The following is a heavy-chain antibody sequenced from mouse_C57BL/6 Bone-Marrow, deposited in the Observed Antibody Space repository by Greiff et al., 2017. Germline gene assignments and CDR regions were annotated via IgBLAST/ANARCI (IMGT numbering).Heavy chain of an antibody. CDR3: ARGPAWFAY. CDR1: GYTFTSYG. CDR2: IYPRSGNT. Sequence: VQLQQSGAELARPGASVKLSCKASGYTFTSYGISWVKQRTGQGLEWIGEIYPRSGNTYYNEKFKGKATLTADKSSSTAYMELRSLTSEDSAVSFCARGPAWFAYWGQGTLVTVSA. V-gene: IGHV1-81*01. J-gene: IGHJ3*01.